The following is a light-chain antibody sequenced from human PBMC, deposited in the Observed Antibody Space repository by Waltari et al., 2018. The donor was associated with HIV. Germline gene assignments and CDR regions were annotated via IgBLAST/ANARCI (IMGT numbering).Light chain of an antibody. CDR2: AAS. CDR1: QSISSY. V-gene: IGKV1-39*01. Sequence: DIQMTQSPYSLSASVGDRVTITCRASQSISSYLNWYQQKPGKAPKLLIYAASSLQSGVPSRFSGSGSGTDFTLTISSLHPEDFGTYYCQQSYSIPWTFGQGTKV. J-gene: IGKJ1*01. CDR3: QQSYSIPWT.